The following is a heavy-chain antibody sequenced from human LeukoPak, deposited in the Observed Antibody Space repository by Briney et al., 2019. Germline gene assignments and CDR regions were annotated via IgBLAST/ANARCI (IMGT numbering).Heavy chain of an antibody. D-gene: IGHD5-24*01. J-gene: IGHJ4*02. V-gene: IGHV3-30*03. CDR3: ARALDGHIFDY. CDR1: GFSFSNYG. CDR2: ISYDGNNK. Sequence: GRSLRLSCVASGFSFSNYGLHWVRQAPGKGLEWLTVISYDGNNKYYADSVKGRFTISRDSSKNTLYLQMNSLRIEDTAVYYCARALDGHIFDYWGQGTLVTVSS.